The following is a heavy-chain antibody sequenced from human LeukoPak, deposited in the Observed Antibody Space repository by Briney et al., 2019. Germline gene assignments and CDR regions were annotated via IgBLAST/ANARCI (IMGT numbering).Heavy chain of an antibody. Sequence: PGGSLRLSCAAPGFTFSSYWMSWVRQAPGKGLEWVANIKQDGSEKYYVDSVKGRFTISRDNAKNSLYLQMNSLRAEDTAVYYCARDPRIASSGYSPFDYWGQGTLVTVSS. J-gene: IGHJ4*02. V-gene: IGHV3-7*01. D-gene: IGHD3-22*01. CDR3: ARDPRIASSGYSPFDY. CDR1: GFTFSSYW. CDR2: IKQDGSEK.